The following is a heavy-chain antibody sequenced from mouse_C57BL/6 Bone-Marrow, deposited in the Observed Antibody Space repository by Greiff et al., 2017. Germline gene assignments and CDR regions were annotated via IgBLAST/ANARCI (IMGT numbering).Heavy chain of an antibody. J-gene: IGHJ4*01. D-gene: IGHD1-1*01. CDR1: GFNIKDDY. V-gene: IGHV14-4*01. CDR3: TTDYYGSSSYYYAMDY. Sequence: EVKLMESGAELVRPGASVKLSCTASGFNIKDDYMHWVKQRPEQGLEWIGWIDPENGDTEFASKFQGKATITADTSSNSAYLQLSSLTSEDTAVYYCTTDYYGSSSYYYAMDYWGQGTSVTVSS. CDR2: IDPENGDT.